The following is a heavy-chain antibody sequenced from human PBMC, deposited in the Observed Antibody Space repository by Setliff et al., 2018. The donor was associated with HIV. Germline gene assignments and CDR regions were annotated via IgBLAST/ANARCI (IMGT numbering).Heavy chain of an antibody. D-gene: IGHD1-1*01. Sequence: PGGSVRLSCAGSGFTFSSYAMHWVHQAPGKGLEWVSYISSSSSTIYYADSVKGRFTISRDNAKNSLYLQMNSLRAEDTAVYYCARWGNEPYYYYYGMDVWGQGTTVTVSS. CDR2: ISSSSSTI. CDR1: GFTFSSYA. J-gene: IGHJ6*02. V-gene: IGHV3-48*01. CDR3: ARWGNEPYYYYYGMDV.